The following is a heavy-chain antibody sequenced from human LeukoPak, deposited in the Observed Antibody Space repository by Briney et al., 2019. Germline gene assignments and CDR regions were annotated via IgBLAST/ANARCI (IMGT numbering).Heavy chain of an antibody. Sequence: ASVKVSCKASGYTFINNWMHWVRQAPGQGLEWMGWINTNTGNPTYAQGFTGRFVFSLDTSVSTAYLQISSLKAEDTAVYYCARGKSTGAAADEYYYYMDVWGKGTTVTVSS. CDR3: ARGKSTGAAADEYYYYMDV. D-gene: IGHD6-13*01. V-gene: IGHV7-4-1*02. CDR1: GYTFINNW. CDR2: INTNTGNP. J-gene: IGHJ6*03.